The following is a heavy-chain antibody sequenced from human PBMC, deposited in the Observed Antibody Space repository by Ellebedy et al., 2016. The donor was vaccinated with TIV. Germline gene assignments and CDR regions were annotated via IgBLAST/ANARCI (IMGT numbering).Heavy chain of an antibody. Sequence: GGSLRLSXAASGFTFSSYAMSWVRQAPGKGLEWVSAISGSGGSTYYADSVKGRFTISRDNSENTLYLQMNSLRAEDTAVYYCAKGPSIGYCSSTSCLYYYYYGMDVWGQGTTVTVSS. CDR1: GFTFSSYA. D-gene: IGHD2-2*01. CDR2: ISGSGGST. CDR3: AKGPSIGYCSSTSCLYYYYYGMDV. J-gene: IGHJ6*02. V-gene: IGHV3-23*01.